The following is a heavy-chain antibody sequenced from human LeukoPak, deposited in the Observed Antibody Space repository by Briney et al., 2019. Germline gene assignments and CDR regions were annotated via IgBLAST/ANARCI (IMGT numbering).Heavy chain of an antibody. CDR3: AKVCGRGRAAAGTDY. Sequence: GGSLRLSCAASGFTFSSYAMSWVRQAPGKGLEWVSAISGSGGSTYYADSVKGRFTISRDNSKNTLYLQMNSLRAEDTAVYYCAKVCGRGRAAAGTDYWGQGTLVTVSS. J-gene: IGHJ4*02. CDR1: GFTFSSYA. D-gene: IGHD6-13*01. CDR2: ISGSGGST. V-gene: IGHV3-23*01.